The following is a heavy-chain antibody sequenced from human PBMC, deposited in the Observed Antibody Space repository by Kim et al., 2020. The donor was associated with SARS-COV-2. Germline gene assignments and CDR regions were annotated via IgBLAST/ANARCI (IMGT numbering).Heavy chain of an antibody. J-gene: IGHJ1*01. CDR3: ARSPARRSSSGPSQH. V-gene: IGHV3-30*07. D-gene: IGHD6-13*01. Sequence: GKGRFTTSRDNSKNTLYLQVNSLGAEDTAVYYCARSPARRSSSGPSQHWGQGTLVTVSP.